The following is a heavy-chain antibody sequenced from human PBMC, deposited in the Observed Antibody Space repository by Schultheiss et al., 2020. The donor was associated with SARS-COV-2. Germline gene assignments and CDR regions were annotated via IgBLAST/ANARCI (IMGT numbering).Heavy chain of an antibody. D-gene: IGHD3-3*01. V-gene: IGHV2-5*02. J-gene: IGHJ6*02. CDR2: IYWDDDK. CDR3: AHYGVVWGMDV. CDR1: GFSLSASGVG. Sequence: SGPTLVKPTQTLTLTCTFSGFSLSASGVGVGWIRQPPGKALEWLALIYWDDDKRYSSFLKSRLTITKDTSKNQVVLTMTNMDPVDTATYYCAHYGVVWGMDVWGQGTTVTVSS.